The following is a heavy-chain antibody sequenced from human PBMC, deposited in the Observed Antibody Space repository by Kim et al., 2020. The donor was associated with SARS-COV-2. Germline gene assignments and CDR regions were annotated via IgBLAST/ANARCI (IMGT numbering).Heavy chain of an antibody. J-gene: IGHJ4*02. D-gene: IGHD3-22*01. Sequence: GGSLRLSCAASGFTFKNYDMHWVRQTTGKGLEWVSALGTGGDAHYAGSVKGRFTVSRENAKNSLFLHMTNLRAGDTAVYDCARVNFDSTDYYPYFDHWGQGTLGTVSS. CDR2: LGTGGDA. CDR1: GFTFKNYD. CDR3: ARVNFDSTDYYPYFDH. V-gene: IGHV3-13*01.